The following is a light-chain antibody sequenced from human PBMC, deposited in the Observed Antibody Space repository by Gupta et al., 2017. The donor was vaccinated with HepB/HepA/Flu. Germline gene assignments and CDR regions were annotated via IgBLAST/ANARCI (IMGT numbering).Light chain of an antibody. CDR2: EDS. CDR1: NIGSKS. Sequence: SYVLPQPPSVSVAPGKTARIPLRGNNIGSKSVHWYQQKPGQAPVLVIYEDSDRPSGIPERFSGSKSGNTATLTISRVEAGDEADYYCQAWDSSSDHVVFGGGTKLTVL. CDR3: QAWDSSSDHVV. J-gene: IGLJ2*01. V-gene: IGLV3-21*04.